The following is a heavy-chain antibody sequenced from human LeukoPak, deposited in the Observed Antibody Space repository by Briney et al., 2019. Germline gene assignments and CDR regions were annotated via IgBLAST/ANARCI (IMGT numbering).Heavy chain of an antibody. J-gene: IGHJ4*02. CDR2: INHSGST. V-gene: IGHV4-34*01. CDR3: ARSGYSDC. CDR1: GGSFSGYY. Sequence: PSETLSLTCAVYGGSFSGYYWSWIRQPPGKGLEWIGEINHSGSTNYNPSLTSRVTISVDTSKNQFSLKLSSVTAADTAVYYCARSGYSDCWGQGTLVTVSS. D-gene: IGHD4-23*01.